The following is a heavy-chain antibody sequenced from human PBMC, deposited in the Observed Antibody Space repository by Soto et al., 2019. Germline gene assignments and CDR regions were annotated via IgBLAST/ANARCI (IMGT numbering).Heavy chain of an antibody. CDR1: GYTFTSYA. J-gene: IGHJ4*02. CDR3: ARSIVVVTALDY. V-gene: IGHV1-3*05. D-gene: IGHD2-21*02. Sequence: QVQLVKSGAEEKKPGASVKVSCKASGYTFTSYAMHWVRQAPGQRLEWMGWINAGNGNTKYSQKSQGRVTITRDTSASTAYMALSSLRSEDTAVYYCARSIVVVTALDYWGQGTLVTVSS. CDR2: INAGNGNT.